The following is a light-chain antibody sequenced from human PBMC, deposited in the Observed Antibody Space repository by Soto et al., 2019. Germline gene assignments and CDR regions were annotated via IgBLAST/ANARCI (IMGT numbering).Light chain of an antibody. CDR1: QSVRSTY. CDR2: GAS. CDR3: QYYSSSLSIT. V-gene: IGKV3-20*01. Sequence: EIVLTQSPGILSLSPGERATLSCRASQSVRSTYLAWYQQKPGQAPRLLIHGASSRATGIPDRFSGSGSGTDFTLNISRLEPEDFAVYYCQYYSSSLSITFGQGTRLEIK. J-gene: IGKJ5*01.